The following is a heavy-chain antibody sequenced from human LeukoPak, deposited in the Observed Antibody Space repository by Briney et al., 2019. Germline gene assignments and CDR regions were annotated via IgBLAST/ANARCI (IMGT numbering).Heavy chain of an antibody. D-gene: IGHD5-18*01. CDR1: GGTFSSYA. V-gene: IGHV1-69*04. J-gene: IGHJ4*02. CDR2: IIPILGIA. Sequence: ASVKVSCKASGGTFSSYAISWVRQAPGQGLEWMGRIIPILGIANYAQKFQGRVTITADKSTSTAYMELSSLRSEDTAVYYCARESSPKTWIQLWFFDYWGQGTLVTVSS. CDR3: ARESSPKTWIQLWFFDY.